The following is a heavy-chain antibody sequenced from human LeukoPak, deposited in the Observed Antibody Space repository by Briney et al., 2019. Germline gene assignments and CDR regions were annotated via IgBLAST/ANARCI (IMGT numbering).Heavy chain of an antibody. CDR1: GFTFSSYW. CDR2: IKQDGSEK. D-gene: IGHD6-13*01. J-gene: IGHJ4*02. V-gene: IGHV3-7*03. CDR3: STSPSFGSSWYQFNY. Sequence: GGSLRLSCAASGFTFSSYWMSWVRQAPGKGLEWVANIKQDGSEKYYVDSVKGRFTISRDNAKNSLYLQMNSLRAEDTAVYYCSTSPSFGSSWYQFNYWGQGALVIVSS.